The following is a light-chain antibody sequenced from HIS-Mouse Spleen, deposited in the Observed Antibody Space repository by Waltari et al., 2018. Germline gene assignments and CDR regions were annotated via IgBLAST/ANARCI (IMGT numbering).Light chain of an antibody. J-gene: IGLJ1*01. CDR3: CSYAGSSTYV. Sequence: QSALTQPASVSGSPGQSITISCTGPGSHVGSYNLVSWYQQHPGKAPKLMIYEGSKRPSGVSNRFSGSKSGNTASLTFSGLQAEDEADYYCCSYAGSSTYVFGTGTKVTVL. V-gene: IGLV2-23*01. CDR2: EGS. CDR1: GSHVGSYNL.